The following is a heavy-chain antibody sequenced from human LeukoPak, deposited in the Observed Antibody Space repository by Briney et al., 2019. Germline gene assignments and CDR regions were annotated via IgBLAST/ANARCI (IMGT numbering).Heavy chain of an antibody. CDR1: GFTFSSYG. Sequence: PGGSLRLSCAASGFTFSSYGMHWVRQAPGIRPEWVASIKQDGSEIQSVGSVKGRFTISRDNAKNSLFLQMNSLRAEDTAVYYCARVAVAATGAFDIWGQGTMVTVSS. CDR2: IKQDGSEI. V-gene: IGHV3-7*04. J-gene: IGHJ3*02. D-gene: IGHD6-19*01. CDR3: ARVAVAATGAFDI.